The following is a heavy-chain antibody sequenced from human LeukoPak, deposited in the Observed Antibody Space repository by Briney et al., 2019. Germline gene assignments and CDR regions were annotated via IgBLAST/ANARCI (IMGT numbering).Heavy chain of an antibody. CDR1: GYRFTSYW. Sequence: GESLKISCKGSGYRFTSYWIGWVRQMPGKGLEWMGIIYPGDSDTRYSPSFQGQVTISADKSISIAYLQWSSLKASDTAMYYCARHRADCGGDCYPLELDYWGQGTLVTVSS. J-gene: IGHJ4*02. D-gene: IGHD2-21*02. CDR2: IYPGDSDT. V-gene: IGHV5-51*01. CDR3: ARHRADCGGDCYPLELDY.